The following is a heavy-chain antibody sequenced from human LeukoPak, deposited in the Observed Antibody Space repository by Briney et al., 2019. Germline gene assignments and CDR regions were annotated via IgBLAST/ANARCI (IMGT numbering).Heavy chain of an antibody. CDR2: ISAYNGNT. J-gene: IGHJ4*02. CDR3: ARVLPLYDSSGYYPDRTDY. CDR1: GYTFTSYG. V-gene: IGHV1-18*01. Sequence: ASVKVSCKASGYTFTSYGISWVRQAPGQGLEWMGWISAYNGNTNYAQKLQGRVIMTTDTSTSTAYMELRSLRSDDTAVYYCARVLPLYDSSGYYPDRTDYWGQGTLVTVSS. D-gene: IGHD3-22*01.